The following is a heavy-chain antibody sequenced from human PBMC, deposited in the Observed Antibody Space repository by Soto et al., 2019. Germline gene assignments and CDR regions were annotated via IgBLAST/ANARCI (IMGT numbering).Heavy chain of an antibody. CDR2: IIPIFGTA. Sequence: QVQLVQSGAEVKKPGSSVKVSCKASGGTFSSYAISWVRQAPGQGLEWMGGIIPIFGTANYAQKFQGRVTITADESTSTAYMELSSLRSEDTAVYYCARDSVGGYCSSTSCHNGDYWGQGTLVTVSS. D-gene: IGHD2-2*02. J-gene: IGHJ4*02. CDR3: ARDSVGGYCSSTSCHNGDY. V-gene: IGHV1-69*01. CDR1: GGTFSSYA.